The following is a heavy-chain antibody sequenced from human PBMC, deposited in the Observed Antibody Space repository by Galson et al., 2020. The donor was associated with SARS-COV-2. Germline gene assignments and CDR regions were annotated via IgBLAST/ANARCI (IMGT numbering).Heavy chain of an antibody. Sequence: SQTLSLTCAISGDSVSSNSAAWNWIRQSPSRGLEWLGRTYYRSKWYNDYAVSVKSRITINPDTSKNQFSLQLNSVTPEDTAVYYCARERGFILFRYSSSLFPLTPRSLYYYGMDVWGQGTTVTVSS. CDR2: TYYRSKWYN. D-gene: IGHD6-6*01. V-gene: IGHV6-1*01. CDR3: ARERGFILFRYSSSLFPLTPRSLYYYGMDV. J-gene: IGHJ6*02. CDR1: GDSVSSNSAA.